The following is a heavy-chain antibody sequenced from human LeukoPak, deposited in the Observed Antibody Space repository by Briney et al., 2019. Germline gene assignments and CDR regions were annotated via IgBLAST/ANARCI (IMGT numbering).Heavy chain of an antibody. CDR2: ISTTIRHI. CDR3: ARKNVVGADVGFDY. D-gene: IGHD1-26*01. Sequence: GGCLRLSCAASGFTFSSYTMNWVRQAPGKGLEWVSSISTTIRHIYYADSVKGRFTISRDNAKNSLYLQMNSLRAEDTAVYYCARKNVVGADVGFDYWGQGTRVTVSS. J-gene: IGHJ4*02. V-gene: IGHV3-21*01. CDR1: GFTFSSYT.